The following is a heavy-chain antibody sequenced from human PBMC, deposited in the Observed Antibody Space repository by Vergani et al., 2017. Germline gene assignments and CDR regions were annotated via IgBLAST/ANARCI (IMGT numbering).Heavy chain of an antibody. CDR1: GFTFSNYD. J-gene: IGHJ4*02. V-gene: IGHV3-30*02. CDR3: AKHFRGWGNDY. D-gene: IGHD1-26*01. Sequence: QVQLVESGGGVVQRGGSLRLSCATSGFTFSNYDMQWIRQGPGKGLEFVAFIQFDGSNKYYADSVKGRFTLSRDFSKNTLYLQMNSLRTDDTATYYCAKHFRGWGNDYWGQGTQVIVSS. CDR2: IQFDGSNK.